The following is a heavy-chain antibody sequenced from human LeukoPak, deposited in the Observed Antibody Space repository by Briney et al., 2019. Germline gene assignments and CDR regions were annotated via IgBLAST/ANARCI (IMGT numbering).Heavy chain of an antibody. D-gene: IGHD6-19*01. CDR2: ISYDGSNK. CDR1: GFTFSSHA. CDR3: ARVLVSSGSLPDY. Sequence: GGSLRLSCAASGFTFSSHAMHWVRQAPGKGLEWVAVISYDGSNKYYADSVKGRFTISRDNSKNTLYLQMNSLRAEDTAVNYCARVLVSSGSLPDYWGQGTLVTVSS. V-gene: IGHV3-30-3*01. J-gene: IGHJ4*02.